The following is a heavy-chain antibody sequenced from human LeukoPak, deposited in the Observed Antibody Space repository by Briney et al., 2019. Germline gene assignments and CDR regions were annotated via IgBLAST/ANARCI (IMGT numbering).Heavy chain of an antibody. CDR3: AREGYPNWFDP. CDR1: GFSLSGYW. J-gene: IGHJ5*02. CDR2: NNGDGSTT. D-gene: IGHD5-18*01. Sequence: GGSLRLSCVASGFSLSGYWMYWVRQAPGKGLMYISRNNGDGSTTNYADVVKGRFTMSRDNSKNTLYLQMNSLRAEDTAVYYCAREGYPNWFDPWGQGTLVTVSS. V-gene: IGHV3-74*01.